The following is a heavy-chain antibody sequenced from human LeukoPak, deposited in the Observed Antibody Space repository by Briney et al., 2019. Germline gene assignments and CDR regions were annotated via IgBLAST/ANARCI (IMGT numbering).Heavy chain of an antibody. V-gene: IGHV3-30*04. CDR2: ISYDGSNK. CDR1: GFTFSSYA. Sequence: GGSLRLSCAASGFTFSSYAMHWVRQAPGKGLEWVAVISYDGSNKYYADSVKGRFTISRDNAKNTVYLEMNSLSVEDTATYYCIRDFRSADLWGQGTLVTVTS. CDR3: IRDFRSADL. J-gene: IGHJ5*02.